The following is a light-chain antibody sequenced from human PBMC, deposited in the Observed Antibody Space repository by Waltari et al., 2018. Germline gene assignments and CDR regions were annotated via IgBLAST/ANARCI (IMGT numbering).Light chain of an antibody. Sequence: SPATLSLSPGERATLSCRASQSVNNYLAWYQQKPGQAPRLLIYGASNRATGIPARFSGSGSGTDFTLTISTLEPEDFAVYYCQQRRNWPPTFGGGTKVEIK. CDR2: GAS. J-gene: IGKJ4*01. CDR3: QQRRNWPPT. V-gene: IGKV3-11*01. CDR1: QSVNNY.